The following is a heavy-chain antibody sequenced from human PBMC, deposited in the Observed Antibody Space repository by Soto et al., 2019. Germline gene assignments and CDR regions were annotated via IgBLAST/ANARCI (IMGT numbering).Heavy chain of an antibody. CDR2: MNPNSGNT. CDR3: ISTLGARFDY. J-gene: IGHJ4*02. V-gene: IGHV1-8*01. D-gene: IGHD3-3*02. CDR1: GYMFTSYD. Sequence: ASVKVSCKASGYMFTSYDINWVRQATGQGFEWMGWMNPNSGNTGYAQKFQGRVTMTRDTSITTAYMELNSLRSEDTAVYYCISTLGARFDYWGQGTLVTVSS.